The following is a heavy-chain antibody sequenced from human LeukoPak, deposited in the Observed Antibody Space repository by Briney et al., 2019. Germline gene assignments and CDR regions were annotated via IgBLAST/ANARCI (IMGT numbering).Heavy chain of an antibody. CDR1: GFTFSNAW. J-gene: IGHJ4*02. CDR3: TVDRLFFQF. Sequence: GGSLRLSCVGSGFTFSNAWVSWVRLTPEKGLEWLGRVKSETDGGTIDHAAPVKDRFNISRDDSSNTVFLQMSSLKIDDTAVYYCTVDRLFFQFWGQGSLVTVSS. CDR2: VKSETDGGTI. V-gene: IGHV3-15*01. D-gene: IGHD3-3*01.